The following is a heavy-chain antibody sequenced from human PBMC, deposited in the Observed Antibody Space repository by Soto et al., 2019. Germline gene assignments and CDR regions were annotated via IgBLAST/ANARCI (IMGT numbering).Heavy chain of an antibody. D-gene: IGHD3-22*01. V-gene: IGHV1-46*01. CDR2: VNPSTGST. J-gene: IGHJ4*02. Sequence: ASVNVSCKASGYTFTSQYMHWVRQAPGQGLEWMGIVNPSTGSTNYAQKFQGRFTMTSYTSTNTVYMELTSLRSEDTAVYYCARDPSDSSGYYFDNWGQGTLVTVSS. CDR1: GYTFTSQY. CDR3: ARDPSDSSGYYFDN.